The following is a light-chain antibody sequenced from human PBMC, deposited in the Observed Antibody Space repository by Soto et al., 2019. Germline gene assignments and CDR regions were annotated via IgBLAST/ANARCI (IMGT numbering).Light chain of an antibody. CDR1: SSDVGSHNL. V-gene: IGLV2-23*01. CDR2: EGS. CDR3: CSYAGSSTLV. Sequence: QSVLTQPASVSGSPGQSITISCTGTSSDVGSHNLVSWYQQHPGKAPKVMIYEGSKRPSGVSNRFSGSKSGNTASLTISGLQAEDEADYYCCSYAGSSTLVFGGGTKLTVL. J-gene: IGLJ2*01.